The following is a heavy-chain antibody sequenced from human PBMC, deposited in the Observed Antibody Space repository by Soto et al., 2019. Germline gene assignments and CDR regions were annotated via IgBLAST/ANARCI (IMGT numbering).Heavy chain of an antibody. D-gene: IGHD3-10*01. CDR2: IYHSGSI. Sequence: SETLSLTCTVSNASISSGKWWTWVSQTPGKELEWIGEIYHSGSINHNPSLKSRVTMSLDKSKNQFSLKMTSVTAADTAVYYCASKFGELLADAFDIWGQGTVVT. V-gene: IGHV4-4*02. CDR1: NASISSGKW. J-gene: IGHJ3*02. CDR3: ASKFGELLADAFDI.